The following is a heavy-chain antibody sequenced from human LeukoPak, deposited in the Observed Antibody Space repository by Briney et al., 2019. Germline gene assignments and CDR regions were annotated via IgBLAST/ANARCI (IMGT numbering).Heavy chain of an antibody. CDR3: ARRVRYCSGGSCYAYWYFDL. CDR1: GSVSSDGYF. J-gene: IGHJ2*01. V-gene: IGHV4-31*03. CDR2: IYYNGNT. D-gene: IGHD2-15*01. Sequence: PSQTLSLTCTGGSVSSDGYFWSWIRQHPGKGLEWIGYIYYNGNTYYNPSLKSRVTISVDTSKKEFSLKLTSVTAADTAVYYCARRVRYCSGGSCYAYWYFDLWGRGTLVTVSS.